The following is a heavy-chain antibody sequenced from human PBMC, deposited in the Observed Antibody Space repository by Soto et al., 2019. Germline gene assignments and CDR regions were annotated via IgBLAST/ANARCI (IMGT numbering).Heavy chain of an antibody. CDR2: INHSGST. J-gene: IGHJ6*02. Sequence: PSETLSLTCAVYGGSFSGYYWSWIRRPPGKGLEWIGEINHSGSTNYNPSLKSRVTISVDTSKNQFSLKLSSVTAADTAVYYCARGGGRGYSYGYYYYYGMDVWGQGTTVTVS. CDR1: GGSFSGYY. CDR3: ARGGGRGYSYGYYYYYGMDV. V-gene: IGHV4-34*01. D-gene: IGHD5-18*01.